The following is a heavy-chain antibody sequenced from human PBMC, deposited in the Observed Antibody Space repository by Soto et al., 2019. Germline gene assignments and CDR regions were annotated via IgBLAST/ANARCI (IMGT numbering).Heavy chain of an antibody. J-gene: IGHJ5*02. V-gene: IGHV4-31*03. CDR3: ARVFSDSSSFFDP. CDR2: IYYSGST. Sequence: SGTLSLTCTVSDGSISSGGYYWSWIRQHPGKGLEWIGYIYYSGSTYYNPSLKSRVTISVDTSKNQFSLKLSSVTAADTAVYYCARVFSDSSSFFDPWGQGTLVTVSS. CDR1: DGSISSGGYY. D-gene: IGHD6-13*01.